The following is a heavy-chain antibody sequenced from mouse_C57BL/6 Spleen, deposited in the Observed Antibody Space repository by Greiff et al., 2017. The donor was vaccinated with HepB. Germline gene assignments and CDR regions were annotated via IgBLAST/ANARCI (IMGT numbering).Heavy chain of an antibody. D-gene: IGHD1-1*01. CDR2: INPNNGGT. V-gene: IGHV1-26*01. Sequence: EVQLQQSGPELVKPGASVKISCKASGYTFTDYYMNWVKQSHGNSLEWIGDINPNNGGTSYNQKFKGKATLTVDKSSSTAYMELRSLTSEDSAVYFCARRYYGSSYVGAMDYWGQGTSVTVSS. CDR3: ARRYYGSSYVGAMDY. CDR1: GYTFTDYY. J-gene: IGHJ4*01.